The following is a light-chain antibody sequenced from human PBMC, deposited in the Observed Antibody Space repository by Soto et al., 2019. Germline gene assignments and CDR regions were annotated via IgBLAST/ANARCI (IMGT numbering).Light chain of an antibody. J-gene: IGKJ5*01. V-gene: IGKV3-20*01. CDR3: QQYASSPPIT. CDR1: QSVSSSY. Sequence: EMVLTQSPGTLSLSPGERATLSSRASQSVSSSYLAWYQQKPGQAPRLLIYGASSRATGIPDRFSGSGSGTAFTLTISRLEPEDFAVYYCQQYASSPPITFGQGTRLEIK. CDR2: GAS.